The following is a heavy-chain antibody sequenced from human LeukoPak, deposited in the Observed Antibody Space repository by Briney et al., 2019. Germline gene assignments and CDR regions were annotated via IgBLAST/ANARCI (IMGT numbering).Heavy chain of an antibody. D-gene: IGHD5-12*01. V-gene: IGHV4-30-4*01. CDR3: AREDGGYDHDYYYGMDV. Sequence: SETLSLTCTVSGGSISSGDYYWSWIRQPPGKGLEWIGYIYYSGSTYYNPSLKSRVTISVDTSKNQFSLKLSSVTAADTAVYYCAREDGGYDHDYYYGMDVWGQGTTVTASS. J-gene: IGHJ6*02. CDR1: GGSISSGDYY. CDR2: IYYSGST.